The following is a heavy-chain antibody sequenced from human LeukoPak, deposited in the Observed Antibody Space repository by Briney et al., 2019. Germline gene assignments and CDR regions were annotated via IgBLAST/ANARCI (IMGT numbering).Heavy chain of an antibody. Sequence: GGSLRLSCAASGFTFSDYWMTWVRQAPGKGLEWVANIKQDGSEKYYLDSVKGRFTISRDNAKSTLYLQMNSLRAEDTAVYYCLTIVETTIDAFDIWGQGTMVTVSS. J-gene: IGHJ3*02. CDR2: IKQDGSEK. V-gene: IGHV3-7*01. D-gene: IGHD1-26*01. CDR3: LTIVETTIDAFDI. CDR1: GFTFSDYW.